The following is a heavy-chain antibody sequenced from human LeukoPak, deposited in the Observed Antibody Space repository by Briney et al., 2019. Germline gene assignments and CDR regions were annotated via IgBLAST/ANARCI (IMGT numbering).Heavy chain of an antibody. Sequence: SETPSLTCTVSGGSISSSSYYWGWIRQPPGKGLEWIGSIYYSGSTYYNPSLKSRVTLSVDTSKTQFYLSLSSVTAADTAVYYCAREDSGSYYNFYYFYMDVWGKGTTVTISS. CDR3: AREDSGSYYNFYYFYMDV. J-gene: IGHJ6*03. D-gene: IGHD3-10*01. CDR1: GGSISSSSYY. CDR2: IYYSGST. V-gene: IGHV4-39*07.